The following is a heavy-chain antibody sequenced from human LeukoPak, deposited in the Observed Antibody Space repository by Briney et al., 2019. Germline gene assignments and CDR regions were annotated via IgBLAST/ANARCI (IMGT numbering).Heavy chain of an antibody. D-gene: IGHD3-16*02. Sequence: ASVKVSCKASGGTFSSYAISWVRQAPGQGLEWMGWIHPSTGNPTYAQGFTGRFVFSLDTSVSTTYLQISSLKTEDTAVYYCARAFQSLGGLSLPDYWGQGTLVTVSS. V-gene: IGHV7-4-1*02. J-gene: IGHJ4*02. CDR2: IHPSTGNP. CDR3: ARAFQSLGGLSLPDY. CDR1: GGTFSSYA.